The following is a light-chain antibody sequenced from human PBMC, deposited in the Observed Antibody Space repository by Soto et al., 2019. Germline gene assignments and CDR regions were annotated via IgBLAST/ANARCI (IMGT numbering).Light chain of an antibody. CDR2: GAS. Sequence: EIMLTQSPGTLSLYPGEIATLSCRAIQSVAGSYLAWYQQKPGQAPRLLIYGASSRATGFPDRFSGSGSGTDFTLTISGLEPEDSAVYYCQQYGSASEITFGQGTLLEV. J-gene: IGKJ5*01. CDR3: QQYGSASEIT. V-gene: IGKV3-20*01. CDR1: QSVAGSY.